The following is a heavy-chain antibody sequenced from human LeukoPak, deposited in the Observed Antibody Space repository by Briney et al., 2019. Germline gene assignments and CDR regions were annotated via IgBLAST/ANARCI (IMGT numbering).Heavy chain of an antibody. CDR2: ISGSDGRT. J-gene: IGHJ4*02. CDR3: AKDYSSAWYLWDS. V-gene: IGHV3-23*01. Sequence: QPGGSLRLSCAASGFTFSSYAMTWVRQAPGKGLEWVSGISGSDGRTYYADSVKGRFTISRDNSKNTLYLHMNSLRAEDTAVYYCAKDYSSAWYLWDSWGQGTLVTVSS. D-gene: IGHD6-19*01. CDR1: GFTFSSYA.